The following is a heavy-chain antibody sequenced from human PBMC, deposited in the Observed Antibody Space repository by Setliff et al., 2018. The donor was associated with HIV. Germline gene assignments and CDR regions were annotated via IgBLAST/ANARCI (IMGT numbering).Heavy chain of an antibody. V-gene: IGHV4-30-4*08. Sequence: SETLSLTCTVSGGSISSGDYYWSWIRQPPGKGLEWIGYIYYSGSTYYNPSLKSRVTISVDTSKNQFSLKLSSVTAADTAVYYCARIDGEAADTNYWGQGTLVTVSS. J-gene: IGHJ4*02. CDR2: IYYSGST. CDR3: ARIDGEAADTNY. D-gene: IGHD6-13*01. CDR1: GGSISSGDYY.